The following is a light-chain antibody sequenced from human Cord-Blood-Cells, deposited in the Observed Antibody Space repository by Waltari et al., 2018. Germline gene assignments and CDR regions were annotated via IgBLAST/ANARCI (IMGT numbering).Light chain of an antibody. J-gene: IGKJ2*01. CDR1: QSISSY. Sequence: DIKMNQSPSSLSASVGERVTITCRASQSISSYLNWYQQKPGKAPKLLIYAASSLQSGVPSRFSGSGSGTDFTLTISSLQPEDFATYYCQQSYSTPYTFGQGTKLEIK. CDR3: QQSYSTPYT. V-gene: IGKV1-39*01. CDR2: AAS.